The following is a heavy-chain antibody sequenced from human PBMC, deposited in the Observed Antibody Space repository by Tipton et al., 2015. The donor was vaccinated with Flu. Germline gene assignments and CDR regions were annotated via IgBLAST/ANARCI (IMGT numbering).Heavy chain of an antibody. CDR2: INSDGESR. D-gene: IGHD6-13*01. Sequence: GSLRLSCAASGFTFDSYWMHWVRQDPGKGLVWVSRINSDGESRDYADSVRGRFTISRDNAKKTMYLQMNSLRAEDSAVYYCARGLTAAPATDYWGQGTLVTVSS. CDR3: ARGLTAAPATDY. J-gene: IGHJ4*02. V-gene: IGHV3-74*01. CDR1: GFTFDSYW.